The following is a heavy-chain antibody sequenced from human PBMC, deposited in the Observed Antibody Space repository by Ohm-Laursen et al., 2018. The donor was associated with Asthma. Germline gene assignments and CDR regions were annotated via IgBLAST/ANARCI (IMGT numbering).Heavy chain of an antibody. J-gene: IGHJ6*02. D-gene: IGHD4/OR15-4a*01. CDR1: GSTFSSYG. Sequence: SLRLSCAASGSTFSSYGMNWVRQPPGKGLEWVSEISSTGGSTDYADSVKGRFTTSRDNSKSTMYLQMNSLRAEDTAVYYCAKVGLTYYNAMDVWGQGTTVTVSS. V-gene: IGHV3-23*01. CDR2: ISSTGGST. CDR3: AKVGLTYYNAMDV.